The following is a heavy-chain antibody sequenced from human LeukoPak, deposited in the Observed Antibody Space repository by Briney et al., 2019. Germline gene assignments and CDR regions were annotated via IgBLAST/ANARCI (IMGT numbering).Heavy chain of an antibody. CDR1: GFTFSSYA. J-gene: IGHJ4*02. D-gene: IGHD6-19*01. Sequence: PGGSLRLSCAASGFTFSSYAMSWVPEVPGKRLEWVSAISSGAGTTGYADSVKGRFTISRVNSKSTIYLQMNSLRAEDAAIYYCAKDLEQSYSGWSASYDGWGQGTLVTVSS. CDR3: AKDLEQSYSGWSASYDG. V-gene: IGHV3-23*01. CDR2: ISSGAGTT.